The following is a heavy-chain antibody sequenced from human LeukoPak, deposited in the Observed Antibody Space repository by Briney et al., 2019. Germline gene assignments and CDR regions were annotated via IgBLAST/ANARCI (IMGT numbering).Heavy chain of an antibody. V-gene: IGHV1-2*02. D-gene: IGHD2-21*02. CDR1: GYTFTGYY. Sequence: GASVKVSCKASGYTFTGYYMHWVRQAPGQGLEWMGWINPNSGGTNYAQKFQGRVTMTGDTSISTAYMELSRLRSDDTAVYYCARDGLYCGGDCYPNWFDPWGQGTLVTVSS. CDR3: ARDGLYCGGDCYPNWFDP. CDR2: INPNSGGT. J-gene: IGHJ5*02.